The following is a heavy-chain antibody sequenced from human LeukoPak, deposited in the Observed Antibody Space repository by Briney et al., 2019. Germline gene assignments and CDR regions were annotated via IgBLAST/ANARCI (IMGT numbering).Heavy chain of an antibody. D-gene: IGHD3-3*01. CDR1: GGSFSGYY. Sequence: SETLSLTCAVYGGSFSGYYWSWIRQPPGKGLEWIGEINHSGSTNYNPSLKSRVTISVDTSKNQFSLKLSSVTAADTAVYYCARGIVSGFWSPRYFDYWGQGTLVTVSS. J-gene: IGHJ4*02. V-gene: IGHV4-34*01. CDR2: INHSGST. CDR3: ARGIVSGFWSPRYFDY.